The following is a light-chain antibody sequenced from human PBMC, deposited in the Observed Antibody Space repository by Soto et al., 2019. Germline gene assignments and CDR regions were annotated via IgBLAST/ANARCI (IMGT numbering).Light chain of an antibody. Sequence: VLTQSPATLSLSPGEGATLSCRASQSIGSYLAWFQQRPGQAPRLLIFHASKRATGVPTRFSGSGSGTDFTLTISSRESEDFAVYYCQQRTVWQGTFGQGTRVDI. CDR2: HAS. CDR3: QQRTVWQGT. V-gene: IGKV3-11*01. CDR1: QSIGSY. J-gene: IGKJ1*01.